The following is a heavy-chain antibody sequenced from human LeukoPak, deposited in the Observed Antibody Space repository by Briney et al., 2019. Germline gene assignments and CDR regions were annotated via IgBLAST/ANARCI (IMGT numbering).Heavy chain of an antibody. Sequence: ASVKVSCKASGYTFTTYSITWVRQAPGQGLEWMGWISTNNGDTVYAENLQGRVTMTTDTSTSTAYMELRSLRSDDTALYYCARDPEMATSYAFDYWGQGTLVTVSS. D-gene: IGHD5-24*01. V-gene: IGHV1-18*01. CDR1: GYTFTTYS. CDR3: ARDPEMATSYAFDY. J-gene: IGHJ4*02. CDR2: ISTNNGDT.